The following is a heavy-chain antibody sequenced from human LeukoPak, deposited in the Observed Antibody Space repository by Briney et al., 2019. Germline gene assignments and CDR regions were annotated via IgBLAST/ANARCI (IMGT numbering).Heavy chain of an antibody. V-gene: IGHV3-21*04. CDR3: ARGGYSYAFDI. D-gene: IGHD5-18*01. CDR1: GFTFSSYS. Sequence: GGSLRLSCAASGFTFSSYSMNWVRQAPGKGLEWVSSISSSSSYIYYADSVKGRFTISRDNAKNSLYLQMSSLRAEDTALYHCARGGYSYAFDIWGQGTMVTVSS. CDR2: ISSSSSYI. J-gene: IGHJ3*02.